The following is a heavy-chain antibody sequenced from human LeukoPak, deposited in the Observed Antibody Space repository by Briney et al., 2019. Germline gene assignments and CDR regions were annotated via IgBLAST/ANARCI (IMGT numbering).Heavy chain of an antibody. CDR2: INEDGGRT. Sequence: GGSLRLSCGASGFTLYAYAVLCVRDARGEGLEGLSHINEDGGRTYYADSVKGRFTISRDNSKNSLYLEMTSLRAEDSALYYCGTWAFYHGLDVWGRGTTVTVSS. J-gene: IGHJ6*02. CDR3: GTWAFYHGLDV. CDR1: GFTLYAYA. V-gene: IGHV3-43*02. D-gene: IGHD1-26*01.